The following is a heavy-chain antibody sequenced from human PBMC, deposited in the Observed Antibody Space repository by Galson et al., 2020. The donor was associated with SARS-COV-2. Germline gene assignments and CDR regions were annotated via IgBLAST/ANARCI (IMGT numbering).Heavy chain of an antibody. CDR3: ARAHPVGPNYYYYGMDV. V-gene: IGHV4-31*03. J-gene: IGHJ6*02. Sequence: SQTLSLTCTVSGGSISSGGYYWSWIRQHPGKGLEWIGYIYYSGSTYYNPSLKSRVTISVDTSKNQFSLKLSSVTAADTAVYYCARAHPVGPNYYYYGMDVWGQGTTVTVSS. CDR1: GGSISSGGYY. CDR2: IYYSGST.